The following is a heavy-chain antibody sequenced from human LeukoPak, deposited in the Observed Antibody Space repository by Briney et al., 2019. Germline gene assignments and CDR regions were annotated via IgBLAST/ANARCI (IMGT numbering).Heavy chain of an antibody. CDR2: IRYDGTNK. CDR3: AKDLHYYGSGYGGDY. J-gene: IGHJ4*02. CDR1: GFTFTSYG. Sequence: GGSLRLSCAASGFTFTSYGMHWIRQAPGKGLEWVAFIRYDGTNKYYADSVKGRFTISRDNSKNTLSLQMNSPRVEDTAVYYCAKDLHYYGSGYGGDYWGQGTLVTVSS. D-gene: IGHD3-10*01. V-gene: IGHV3-30*02.